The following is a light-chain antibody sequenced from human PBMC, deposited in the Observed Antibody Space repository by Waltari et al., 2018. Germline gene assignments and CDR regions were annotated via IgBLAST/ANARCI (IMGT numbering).Light chain of an antibody. CDR3: QQFNTYPWT. CDR2: DAS. J-gene: IGKJ1*01. CDR1: QGISSA. Sequence: TQSPSSLSASVGDRVAVTCRASQGISSALAWYQQKPGKAPKLLIYDASSLQSGAPSRFSGSGSGTEFTLTISSLQPEDFATYYCQQFNTYPWTFGHGTKVAIK. V-gene: IGKV1-13*02.